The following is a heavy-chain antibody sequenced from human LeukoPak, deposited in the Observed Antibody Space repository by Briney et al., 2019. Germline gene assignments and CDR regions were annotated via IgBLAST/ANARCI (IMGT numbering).Heavy chain of an antibody. Sequence: SETLSLTCTVSGGSISSGSYYWSWIRQPAGKGLEWIAYIYYSGNTNYNPSLKSRVTISVDTSKNQFSLKLSSVTAADTAVYYCARDVGATPGYFDYWGQGTLVTVSS. CDR2: IYYSGNT. V-gene: IGHV4-61*10. J-gene: IGHJ4*02. CDR1: GGSISSGSYY. D-gene: IGHD1-26*01. CDR3: ARDVGATPGYFDY.